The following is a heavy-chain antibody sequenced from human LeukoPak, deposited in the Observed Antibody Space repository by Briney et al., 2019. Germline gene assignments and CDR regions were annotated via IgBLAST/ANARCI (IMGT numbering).Heavy chain of an antibody. V-gene: IGHV4-34*01. CDR1: GGSFSGYY. J-gene: IGHJ6*03. CDR3: AREEYYSGSGSIFDYYYYYMDV. D-gene: IGHD3-10*01. CDR2: INHSGST. Sequence: NPSETLSLTCAVYGGSFSGYYWSWIRQAPGKGLEWIGEINHSGSTNYNPSLKSRVTISVDTSKNQFSLRLSSVTAADTAVYYCAREEYYSGSGSIFDYYYYYMDVWGKGTTVTISS.